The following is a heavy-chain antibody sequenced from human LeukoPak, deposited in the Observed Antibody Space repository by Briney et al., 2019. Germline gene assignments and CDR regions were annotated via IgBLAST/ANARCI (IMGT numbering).Heavy chain of an antibody. V-gene: IGHV3-33*01. D-gene: IGHD3-10*01. CDR1: GFTFSSYG. CDR3: ARSGVLLWFGELSPPDY. J-gene: IGHJ4*02. Sequence: PGGSLRLSCAASGFTFSSYGMHWVRQAPGKGLEWVAVIWYDGSNKYYADSVKGRFTISRDNSKNTPYLQMNSLRAEDTAVYYCARSGVLLWFGELSPPDYWGQGTLVTVSS. CDR2: IWYDGSNK.